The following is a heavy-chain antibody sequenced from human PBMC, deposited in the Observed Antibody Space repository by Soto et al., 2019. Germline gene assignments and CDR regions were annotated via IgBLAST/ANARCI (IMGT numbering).Heavy chain of an antibody. CDR1: GYTFTGYY. J-gene: IGHJ4*02. CDR2: INPNSGGT. V-gene: IGHV1-2*02. D-gene: IGHD6-13*01. Sequence: ASVKVSSKASGYTFTGYYMRWVRQAPGQGLEWMGWINPNSGGTNYAQKFQGRVTMTRDTSISTAYMELSRLRSDDTAVYYCVRSSGYSSSWYAGYYFDYWGQGTLVTVSS. CDR3: VRSSGYSSSWYAGYYFDY.